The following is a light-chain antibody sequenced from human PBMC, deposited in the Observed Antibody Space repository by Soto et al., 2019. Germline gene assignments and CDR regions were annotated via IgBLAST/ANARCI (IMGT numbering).Light chain of an antibody. V-gene: IGKV3-20*01. CDR3: QQYAPSPAIT. CDR2: GVS. Sequence: ETVLTQSPGTLSLSPGDRATLSCRASQSVSSNYLVWYQQKPGQAPRLLISGVSTRPTGIPDRFSGSGSGTDFTLTISSLETEDVAVYYCQQYAPSPAITFGQGTRVEIK. CDR1: QSVSSNY. J-gene: IGKJ5*01.